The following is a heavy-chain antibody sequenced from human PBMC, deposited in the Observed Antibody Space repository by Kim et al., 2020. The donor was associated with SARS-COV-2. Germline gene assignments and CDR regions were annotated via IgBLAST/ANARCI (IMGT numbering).Heavy chain of an antibody. CDR3: ARPARGLGGGSRFDP. CDR2: LDYTGSM. Sequence: SETLSLTCTVFGGSISGGSDYWGWIRQPPGKGLEWIGNLDYTGSMYYNPSLKSRINMSVDTSKNQFSLKLRSVTASDTAVYYCARPARGLGGGSRFDPWGQGTLVIVSS. V-gene: IGHV4-39*01. CDR1: GGSISGGSDY. J-gene: IGHJ5*02. D-gene: IGHD7-27*01.